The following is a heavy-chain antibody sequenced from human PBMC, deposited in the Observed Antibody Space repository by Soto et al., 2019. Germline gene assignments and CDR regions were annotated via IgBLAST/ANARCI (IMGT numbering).Heavy chain of an antibody. J-gene: IGHJ5*02. CDR1: GYTFTSYC. CDR3: AREVGATPHHCFDP. CDR2: INPSGGST. Sequence: ASVKVSCKASGYTFTSYCMHWVRQAHGQGLAWMGIINPSGGSTSYAQKFQGRVTMTRDTSTGTAYMELSSLRSEDTAVYYCAREVGATPHHCFDPWGQGTLVTVSS. V-gene: IGHV1-46*01. D-gene: IGHD1-26*01.